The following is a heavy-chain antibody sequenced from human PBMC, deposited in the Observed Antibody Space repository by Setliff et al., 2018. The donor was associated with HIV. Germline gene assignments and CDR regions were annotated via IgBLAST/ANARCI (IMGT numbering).Heavy chain of an antibody. V-gene: IGHV4-4*08. D-gene: IGHD2-15*01. J-gene: IGHJ4*02. CDR3: ARSGCKGGSCWSHSVMVY. Sequence: SETLSLTCTVSGGSISSHYWGWIRQPPGKGLEWIGYIHTSGRTTYNPSLRSRVNISVDMSKNQFSLNLTSMTAADSAVYYCARSGCKGGSCWSHSVMVYWGQGALVTVSS. CDR1: GGSISSHY. CDR2: IHTSGRT.